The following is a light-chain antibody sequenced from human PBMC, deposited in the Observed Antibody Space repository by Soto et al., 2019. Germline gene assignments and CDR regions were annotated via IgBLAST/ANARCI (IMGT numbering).Light chain of an antibody. J-gene: IGLJ2*01. Sequence: LTQPASVSGSPGQSVSISFTGTSSDVGGYNYVSWYQQHPGKAPKLMIYDVSNRPPGVSNRFSGSKSGNTASLTISGLQAEDEADYYSSSYTSSSTTVVFGGGTKVTVL. V-gene: IGLV2-14*01. CDR1: SSDVGGYNY. CDR3: SSYTSSSTTVV. CDR2: DVS.